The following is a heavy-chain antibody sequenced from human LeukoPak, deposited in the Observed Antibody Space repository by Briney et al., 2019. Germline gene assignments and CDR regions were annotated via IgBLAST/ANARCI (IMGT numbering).Heavy chain of an antibody. D-gene: IGHD5-18*01. CDR1: GGTLSSYA. CDR2: IIPIFGTA. CDR3: AGAGGYSYGLPFDY. V-gene: IGHV1-69*13. J-gene: IGHJ4*02. Sequence: SVKVSCKASGGTLSSYAISWVRQAPGQGLEWMGGIIPIFGTANYAQKFQGRVTITADESTSTAYMELSSLRSEDTAVYYCAGAGGYSYGLPFDYWGQGTLVTVSS.